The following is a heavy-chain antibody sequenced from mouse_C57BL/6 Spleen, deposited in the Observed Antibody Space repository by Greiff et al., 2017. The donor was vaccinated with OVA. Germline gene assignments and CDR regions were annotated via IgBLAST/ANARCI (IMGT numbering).Heavy chain of an antibody. J-gene: IGHJ2*01. CDR2: IDPSDSYT. Sequence: QVQLQQPGAELVKPGASVKLSCKASGYTFTSYWMQWVKQRPGQGLEWIGEIDPSDSYTNYNQKFKGKATLTVDTSSSTACMQLSSLTSEDSAVYYCARGSGYLDYWGQGTTLTVSS. CDR3: ARGSGYLDY. CDR1: GYTFTSYW. V-gene: IGHV1-50*01. D-gene: IGHD3-2*02.